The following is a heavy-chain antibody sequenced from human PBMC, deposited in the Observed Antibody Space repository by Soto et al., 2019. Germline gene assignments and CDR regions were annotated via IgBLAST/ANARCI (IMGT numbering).Heavy chain of an antibody. D-gene: IGHD4-17*01. Sequence: PSETLSLTCTVSGGSISSYYWSWIRQPPGKGLEWIGYIYYSGSTNYNPSLKSRVTISVDTSKNQFSLKLSSVTAADTAVYYCARSGDDYGDLNTPFDYWGQGTLVTVSS. V-gene: IGHV4-59*08. CDR2: IYYSGST. CDR1: GGSISSYY. CDR3: ARSGDDYGDLNTPFDY. J-gene: IGHJ4*02.